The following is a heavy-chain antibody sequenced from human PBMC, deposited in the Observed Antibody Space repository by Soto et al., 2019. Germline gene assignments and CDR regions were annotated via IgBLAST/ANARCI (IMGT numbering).Heavy chain of an antibody. Sequence: GASVKVSCKASGYTFTSYAMHWVRQAPGQRLEWMGWINAGNGNTKYSQKFQGRVTITRDTSASTAYMELSSLRSEDTAVYYCARDFFYGSGSWYYYGMDVWGQGTTVTVSS. CDR3: ARDFFYGSGSWYYYGMDV. CDR2: INAGNGNT. CDR1: GYTFTSYA. D-gene: IGHD3-10*01. J-gene: IGHJ6*02. V-gene: IGHV1-3*01.